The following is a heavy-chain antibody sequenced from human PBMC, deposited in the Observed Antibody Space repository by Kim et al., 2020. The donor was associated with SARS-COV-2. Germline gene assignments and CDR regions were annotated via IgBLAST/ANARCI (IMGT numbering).Heavy chain of an antibody. V-gene: IGHV4-34*01. CDR2: ST. Sequence: STNYKPSLKSRVTMSVDTSKNQFSLKLSSVTAADTAVYYCAVGDDQAFDIWGQGTMVTVSS. D-gene: IGHD1-26*01. J-gene: IGHJ3*02. CDR3: AVGDDQAFDI.